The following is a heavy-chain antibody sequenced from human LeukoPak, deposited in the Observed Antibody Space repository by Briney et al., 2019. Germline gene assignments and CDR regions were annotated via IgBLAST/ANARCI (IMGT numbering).Heavy chain of an antibody. J-gene: IGHJ3*02. V-gene: IGHV1-2*02. Sequence: ASVKVSCKASGYLFIYYYMHWVRQAPGNGLEWMGWINPKSGATNYAEKFQGRVTVTRDTSISTAYMELSSLTSDDTAVYYCATHLSVADAFDIWGQGTMVTVSS. CDR3: ATHLSVADAFDI. CDR2: INPKSGAT. D-gene: IGHD6-19*01. CDR1: GYLFIYYY.